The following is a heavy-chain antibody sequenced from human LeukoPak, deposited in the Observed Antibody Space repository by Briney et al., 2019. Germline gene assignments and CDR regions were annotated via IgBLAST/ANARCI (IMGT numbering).Heavy chain of an antibody. V-gene: IGHV1-69*05. Sequence: SVKVSCKASGGTFSSYAISWVRQAPGQGLEWMGGIIPIFGTANYAQKFQGRVTITTDESTSTAYMELSSLRSEDTAVYYCARGKGYSGGSYAFDIWGQGTMVTVSS. CDR1: GGTFSSYA. CDR2: IIPIFGTA. D-gene: IGHD1-26*01. J-gene: IGHJ3*02. CDR3: ARGKGYSGGSYAFDI.